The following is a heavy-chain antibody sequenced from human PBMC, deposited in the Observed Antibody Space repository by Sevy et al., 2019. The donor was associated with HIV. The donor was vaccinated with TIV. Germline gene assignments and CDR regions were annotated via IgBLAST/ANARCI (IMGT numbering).Heavy chain of an antibody. V-gene: IGHV3-30-3*01. Sequence: HSGGSLRLSCTASGFAFTNYYAMHWVRQAPGKGLEWVALISYDGSGKFYADSVKGRFTITRDNFKNTLYLQTNGLTTEDTAVYYCARPRANYVDHYFFYAMDVWGQGTTVPVSS. CDR2: ISYDGSGK. D-gene: IGHD4-17*01. CDR3: ARPRANYVDHYFFYAMDV. J-gene: IGHJ6*02. CDR1: GFAFTNYYA.